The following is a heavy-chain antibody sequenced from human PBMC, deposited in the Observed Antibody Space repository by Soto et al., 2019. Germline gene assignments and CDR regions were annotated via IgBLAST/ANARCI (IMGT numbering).Heavy chain of an antibody. Sequence: ASVKVSCKASGYTFTSYAMHWVRQAPGQRLEWMGWINAGNGNTKYSQKFQGRVTITRDTSASTAYMELSSLRSEDTAVYYCASLGFGDQGETDWVVPGGKGTLVTVPS. CDR3: ASLGFGDQGETDWVVP. CDR2: INAGNGNT. J-gene: IGHJ5*02. CDR1: GYTFTSYA. V-gene: IGHV1-3*01. D-gene: IGHD3-10*01.